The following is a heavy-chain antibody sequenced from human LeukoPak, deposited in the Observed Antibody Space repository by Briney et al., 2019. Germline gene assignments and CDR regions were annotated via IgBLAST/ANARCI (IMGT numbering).Heavy chain of an antibody. V-gene: IGHV4-61*02. CDR1: GGSISSGNYY. CDR2: VYTYGNT. Sequence: SQTLSLTCTVSGGSISSGNYYWSWIRQPAGKGLEWIGRVYTYGNTNYNPSLKSRVTISIDTSRNQFSLKLSSVTAADTAVYYCARLLIYTPCFDYWSQGNLVTVSS. CDR3: ARLLIYTPCFDY. J-gene: IGHJ4*02. D-gene: IGHD3-16*01.